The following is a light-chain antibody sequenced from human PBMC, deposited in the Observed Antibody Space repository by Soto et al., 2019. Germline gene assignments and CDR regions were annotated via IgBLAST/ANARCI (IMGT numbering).Light chain of an antibody. J-gene: IGKJ4*01. V-gene: IGKV3-20*01. CDR1: QTVRNNY. CDR2: DAS. CDR3: QQFSSYPLT. Sequence: EFGFTQSACTLSLSPGERATLSCRASQTVRNNYLAWYQQKPGQAPRLLIYDASSRATGIPDRFSGGGSGTDFTLTISRLEPEDFAVYYCQQFSSYPLTFGGGTKVDIK.